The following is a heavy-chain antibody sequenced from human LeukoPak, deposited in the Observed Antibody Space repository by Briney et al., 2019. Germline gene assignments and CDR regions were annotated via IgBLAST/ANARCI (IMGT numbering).Heavy chain of an antibody. CDR2: ISTYIANT. D-gene: IGHD4-17*01. Sequence: ASVKVSCKASGYTFTNYAITWVRQAPGQGLEWMGWISTYIANTKYAQNFQGRVTITTDTSTSTAYMELRNLRSYDTAMYYCARDNPTSPCPSHYGDYVPFDYWGQGTLVTVSS. CDR1: GYTFTNYA. V-gene: IGHV1-18*01. CDR3: ARDNPTSPCPSHYGDYVPFDY. J-gene: IGHJ4*02.